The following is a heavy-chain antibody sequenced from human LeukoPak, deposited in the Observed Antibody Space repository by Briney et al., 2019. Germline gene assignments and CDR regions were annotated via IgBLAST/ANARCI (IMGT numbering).Heavy chain of an antibody. D-gene: IGHD3-22*01. CDR2: ISSSGSSI. Sequence: PGGSLRLSCAASGFTFSDYYMSWIRQAPGKGLEWVSYISSSGSSIYYADSVKGRFTISRDNAKNSLYLQMNSLRAEDTAVYYCARAPEGDYDSSGNYYFDYWGQGTLVTVSS. V-gene: IGHV3-11*01. J-gene: IGHJ4*02. CDR1: GFTFSDYY. CDR3: ARAPEGDYDSSGNYYFDY.